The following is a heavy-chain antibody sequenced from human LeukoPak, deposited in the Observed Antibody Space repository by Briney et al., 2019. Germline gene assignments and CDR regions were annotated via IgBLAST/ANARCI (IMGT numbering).Heavy chain of an antibody. D-gene: IGHD2-15*01. V-gene: IGHV3-30*04. Sequence: GGSLRLSRAASGFTFSSYAMHWVRQAPGRGLEWVAVISYDGSNKYYAASVKGRFTISRDNSKNTLYLQMNSLRAEDTAVYYCARERTDYCSGGSCPPGAFDIWGQGTMVTVSS. CDR3: ARERTDYCSGGSCPPGAFDI. CDR2: ISYDGSNK. CDR1: GFTFSSYA. J-gene: IGHJ3*02.